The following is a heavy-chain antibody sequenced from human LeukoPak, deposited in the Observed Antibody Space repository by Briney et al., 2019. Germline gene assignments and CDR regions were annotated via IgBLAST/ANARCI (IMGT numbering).Heavy chain of an antibody. D-gene: IGHD3/OR15-3a*01. J-gene: IGHJ3*02. V-gene: IGHV4-39*07. CDR2: IYYSGST. CDR1: GGSISSGSYY. Sequence: PSETLSLTCTVSGGSISSGSYYWGWIRQPPGKGLEWIGSIYYSGSTYYNPSLKSRVTISVDTSKNQFSLKLSSVTAADTAVYYCARWTAAPPLTSAFDIWGQGTMVTVSS. CDR3: ARWTAAPPLTSAFDI.